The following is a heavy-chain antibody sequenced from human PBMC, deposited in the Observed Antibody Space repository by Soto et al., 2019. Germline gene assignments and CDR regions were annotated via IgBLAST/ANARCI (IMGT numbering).Heavy chain of an antibody. J-gene: IGHJ4*02. CDR3: ARQAYHYDTYSFGY. Sequence: GESLKISCKASGYTFTSYWIGWVRQMPGKGLEWVGIIYPNNSETRFSPSFQGQVTLSADKSIFTAYLQWSSLKASDTAIYYCARQAYHYDTYSFGYWGQGTLVTVSS. V-gene: IGHV5-51*01. CDR2: IYPNNSET. CDR1: GYTFTSYW. D-gene: IGHD3-22*01.